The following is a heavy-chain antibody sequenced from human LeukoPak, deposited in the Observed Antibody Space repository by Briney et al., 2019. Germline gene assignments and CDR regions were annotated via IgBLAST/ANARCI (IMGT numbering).Heavy chain of an antibody. CDR1: GYTFTGYY. CDR2: INPNSGGT. CDR3: ARNFCFDSSGYYHY. V-gene: IGHV1-2*02. D-gene: IGHD3-22*01. J-gene: IGHJ4*02. Sequence: ASVKVSCKASGYTFTGYYMHWVRQAPGQGLEWTGWINPNSGGTNYAQKFQGRVTMTRDTSISTAYMELSRLRSDDTAVYYCARNFCFDSSGYYHYWGQGTLVTVSS.